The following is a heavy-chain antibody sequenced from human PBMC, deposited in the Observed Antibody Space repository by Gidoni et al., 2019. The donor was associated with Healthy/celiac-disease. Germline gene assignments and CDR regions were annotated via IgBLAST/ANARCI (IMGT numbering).Heavy chain of an antibody. CDR3: AASKGFGDGVFAFDI. Sequence: QVQLVQSGAEVKKPGSSVKVSCKASGGTFSSYTISWVRQAPGQGLEWMGRIIPILGIANYAQKFQGRVTITADKSTSTAYMELSSLRSEDTAVYYCAASKGFGDGVFAFDIWGQGTMVTVSS. D-gene: IGHD3-10*01. CDR1: GGTFSSYT. V-gene: IGHV1-69*02. CDR2: IIPILGIA. J-gene: IGHJ3*02.